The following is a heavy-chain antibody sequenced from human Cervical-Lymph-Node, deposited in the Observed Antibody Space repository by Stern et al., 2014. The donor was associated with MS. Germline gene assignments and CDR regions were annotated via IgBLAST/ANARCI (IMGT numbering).Heavy chain of an antibody. J-gene: IGHJ6*02. CDR2: IIPLFGTA. CDR1: GGTFSSYG. D-gene: IGHD2-21*02. V-gene: IGHV1-69*14. CDR3: ARDGDFGSNYGMDV. Sequence: QVQLVQSGAELKKPGSSVKVSCKASGGTFSSYGISWVRQAPGQGLEWMGGIIPLFGTANYARRFQGRVTMTADISTSTAYMELSSLRSEDTAVYYCARDGDFGSNYGMDVWGQGTTVTVAS.